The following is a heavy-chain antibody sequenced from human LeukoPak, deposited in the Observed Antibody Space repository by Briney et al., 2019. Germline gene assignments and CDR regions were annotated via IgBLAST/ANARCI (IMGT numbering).Heavy chain of an antibody. D-gene: IGHD3-10*01. CDR3: AREYYYGSGLMF. J-gene: IGHJ4*02. V-gene: IGHV1-2*02. Sequence: ASVKVSCKASGYTFTSYYMHWVRQAPGQGLEWMGWIKPNSGDTNYAQKFQGRVTMTRDTSISTAYMELSRLRSDDTAVYYCAREYYYGSGLMFGGQGTLVTVSS. CDR1: GYTFTSYY. CDR2: IKPNSGDT.